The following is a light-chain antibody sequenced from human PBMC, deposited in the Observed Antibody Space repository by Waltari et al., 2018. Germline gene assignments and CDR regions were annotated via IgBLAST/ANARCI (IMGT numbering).Light chain of an antibody. J-gene: IGKJ1*01. V-gene: IGKV3-11*01. CDR2: DAS. Sequence: EIVLTQSPGTLSLSPGERATLSCRASQSVSTSLVWYQQKPGQAPRLLIFDASNRATGIPARFSGTGSGTDFTLTISSLEPEDFAVYYCQLTRSFGQGTRVEIK. CDR1: QSVSTS. CDR3: QLTRS.